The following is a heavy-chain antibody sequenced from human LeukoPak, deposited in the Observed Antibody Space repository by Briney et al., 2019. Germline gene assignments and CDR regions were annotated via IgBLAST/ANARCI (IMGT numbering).Heavy chain of an antibody. CDR2: INSDGRST. J-gene: IGHJ3*02. Sequence: GGSLRLSCAASGVTFSRYWMHWVRQAPGKGLVWVSRINSDGRSTSNADSVKGRFTISRDNAKNTLSLQMNSLRVEDTAVYYCARAQWLADDAFDIWGEGTMVTVSS. CDR1: GVTFSRYW. D-gene: IGHD6-19*01. CDR3: ARAQWLADDAFDI. V-gene: IGHV3-74*01.